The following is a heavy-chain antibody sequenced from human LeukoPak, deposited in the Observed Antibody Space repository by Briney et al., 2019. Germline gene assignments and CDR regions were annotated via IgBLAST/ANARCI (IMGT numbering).Heavy chain of an antibody. CDR2: IYYSGST. CDR1: GGSISSISYY. D-gene: IGHD6-13*01. V-gene: IGHV4-39*01. Sequence: KSSQTLSLTCTVSGGSISSISYYWGWIRQPPGKGLEWIGSIYYSGSTYYNPSLKSRVTISVDTSKNQFSLKLSSVTAADTAVYYCARRRIAAAGTEVEDFDYWGQGTLVTVSS. CDR3: ARRRIAAAGTEVEDFDY. J-gene: IGHJ4*02.